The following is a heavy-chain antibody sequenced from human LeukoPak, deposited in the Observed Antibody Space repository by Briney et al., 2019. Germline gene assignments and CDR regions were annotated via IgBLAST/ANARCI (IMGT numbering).Heavy chain of an antibody. CDR3: ARIHSSGWYEYDY. D-gene: IGHD6-19*01. V-gene: IGHV4-59*08. J-gene: IGHJ4*02. CDR1: GGPISSYY. Sequence: SETLSLTCTVSGGPISSYYWSWIRQPPGKGLEGIGYIYYSGSTNYNPSLKSRVTISVDTSKNQFSLKLSSVTAADTAVYYCARIHSSGWYEYDYWGQGTLVTVSS. CDR2: IYYSGST.